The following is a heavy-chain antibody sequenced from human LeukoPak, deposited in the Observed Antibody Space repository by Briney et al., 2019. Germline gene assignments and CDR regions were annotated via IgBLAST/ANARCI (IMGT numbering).Heavy chain of an antibody. CDR3: ARAYCSGGSCYSDY. V-gene: IGHV4-59*01. D-gene: IGHD2-15*01. CDR2: IYYSGST. J-gene: IGHJ4*02. CDR1: GGSISSYY. Sequence: SETLSLPCTVSGGSISSYYWSWIRQPPGKGLEWIGYIYYSGSTNYNPSLKSRVTISVDTSKNQFSLKLSSVTAADTAVYYCARAYCSGGSCYSDYWGQGTLVTVSS.